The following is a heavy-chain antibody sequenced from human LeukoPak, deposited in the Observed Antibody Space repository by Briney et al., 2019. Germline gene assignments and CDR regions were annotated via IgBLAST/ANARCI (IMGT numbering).Heavy chain of an antibody. J-gene: IGHJ3*02. CDR3: AREVEGYYYDSSGYHGAFDI. CDR2: INHSGST. CDR1: GGSFSGYY. Sequence: SETLSLTCAVYGGSFSGYYWSWIRQPPGKGLEWIGEINHSGSTYYNPSLKSRVTISVDTSKNQFSLKLSSVTAADTAVYYCAREVEGYYYDSSGYHGAFDIWGQGTMVTVSS. D-gene: IGHD3-22*01. V-gene: IGHV4-34*01.